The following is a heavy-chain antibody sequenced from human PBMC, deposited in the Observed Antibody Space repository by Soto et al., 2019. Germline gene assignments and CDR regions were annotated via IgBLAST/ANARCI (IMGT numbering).Heavy chain of an antibody. CDR3: ARDKITGLFDY. Sequence: SETLSLTCAVYGGSFSGYYWTWIRQPPGTGLEWIGEINHSGSTNYNPSLKSRVTISVDASKNQFSLKLTSVTAADTAVYYCARDKITGLFDYWGQGTLVT. D-gene: IGHD2-8*02. J-gene: IGHJ4*02. V-gene: IGHV4-34*01. CDR1: GGSFSGYY. CDR2: INHSGST.